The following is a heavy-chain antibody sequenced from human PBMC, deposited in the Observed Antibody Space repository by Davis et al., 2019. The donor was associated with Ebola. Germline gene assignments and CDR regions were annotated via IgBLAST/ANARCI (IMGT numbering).Heavy chain of an antibody. V-gene: IGHV3-11*06. J-gene: IGHJ4*02. D-gene: IGHD2-15*01. CDR3: AMPDCSGANCYSVYIKN. CDR2: ISSSSSYT. CDR1: GFTFSDYY. Sequence: GGSLRLSCAASGFTFSDYYMSWIRQAPGKGLEWVSYISSSSSYTNYADSLKGRFTISRDNAKNSLYLQMNSLRAEDTAVYYCAMPDCSGANCYSVYIKNWGQGTLVTVSS.